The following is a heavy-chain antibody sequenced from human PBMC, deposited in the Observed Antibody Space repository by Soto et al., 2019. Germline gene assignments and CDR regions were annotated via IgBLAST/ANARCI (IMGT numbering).Heavy chain of an antibody. Sequence: QVQLQESGPGLVKPSQTLSLTCNVSGVSISSGGYYWSWIRQHPAKGLEWIGHIYYSGSTYYNPSLKSRVTISVDTSKNQFSLKLSSVTAADTAVYYCARGRPDDYGDPHYFDYWGQGALVTVSS. D-gene: IGHD4-17*01. J-gene: IGHJ4*02. CDR2: IYYSGST. CDR1: GVSISSGGYY. V-gene: IGHV4-31*03. CDR3: ARGRPDDYGDPHYFDY.